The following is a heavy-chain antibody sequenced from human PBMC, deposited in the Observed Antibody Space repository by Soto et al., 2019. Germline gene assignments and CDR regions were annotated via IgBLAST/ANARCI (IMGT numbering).Heavy chain of an antibody. D-gene: IGHD6-19*01. CDR2: INPSGGST. CDR1: GYTLIMYY. Sequence: ASVKVSCKASGYTLIMYYIHWMRQAPGQGLEWMGLINPSGGSTTYAQKFQGRVTMTRDTSTSTVYMELSSLRSEDTAVYYCAGNLGSSGWFHFDYWGQGTLVTVSS. V-gene: IGHV1-46*01. CDR3: AGNLGSSGWFHFDY. J-gene: IGHJ4*02.